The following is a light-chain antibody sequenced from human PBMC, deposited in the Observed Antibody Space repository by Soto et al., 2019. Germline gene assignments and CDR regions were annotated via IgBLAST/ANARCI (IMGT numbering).Light chain of an antibody. CDR1: QSVSSSH. CDR3: QQRSS. CDR2: GAS. Sequence: EIVLAQSPGTLSLSPGERATLSCRSSQSVSSSHLAWYQQKPGQAPRLLIYGASSRATGIPARFSGSGSGTDFTLTISSLEPEDFAVYYCQQRSSFGGGTKVDIK. J-gene: IGKJ4*01. V-gene: IGKV3D-20*02.